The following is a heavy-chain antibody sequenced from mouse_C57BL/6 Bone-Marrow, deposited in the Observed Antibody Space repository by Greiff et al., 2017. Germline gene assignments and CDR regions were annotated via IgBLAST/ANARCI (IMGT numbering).Heavy chain of an antibody. CDR2: INPSTGGT. V-gene: IGHV1-42*01. J-gene: IGHJ2*01. CDR3: ARYSNLDY. CDR1: GYSFTGYY. Sequence: VQLQQSGPELVKPGASVKISCKASGYSFTGYYMNWVKQSPEKSLEWIGEINPSTGGTTYNQKFKAKATLTVDKSSSTAYMQLNSLTYEDSAVYYCARYSNLDYWGQGTTLTVSS. D-gene: IGHD2-5*01.